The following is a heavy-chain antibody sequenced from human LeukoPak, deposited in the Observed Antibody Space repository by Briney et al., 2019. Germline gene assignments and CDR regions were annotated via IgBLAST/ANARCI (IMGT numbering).Heavy chain of an antibody. D-gene: IGHD5-18*01. Sequence: SETLSLTCTVSGGSISSGSYYWSWIRQPAGKGLEWIGRIYTSGSTNYNPSLKSRVTISVDTSKNQFSLKLSSVTAADTAVYYCARAHAVDTAMVDAFDIWAKGQWSPSLQ. V-gene: IGHV4-61*02. J-gene: IGHJ3*02. CDR2: IYTSGST. CDR1: GGSISSGSYY. CDR3: ARAHAVDTAMVDAFDI.